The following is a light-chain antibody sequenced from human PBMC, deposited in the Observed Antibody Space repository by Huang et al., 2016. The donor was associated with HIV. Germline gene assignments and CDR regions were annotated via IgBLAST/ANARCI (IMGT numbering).Light chain of an antibody. CDR2: GAS. V-gene: IGKV3-20*01. CDR1: QSVTIKY. J-gene: IGKJ3*01. CDR3: QQYDESPFN. Sequence: EIVLTQSPGTLSLSPGESATLSCRASQSVTIKYVAWYQQKPGQSPRLLIYGASSRATGIPDRFSGSGSVTDFTLTISRLEPEDFAVYYCQQYDESPFNFGPGTKVDIK.